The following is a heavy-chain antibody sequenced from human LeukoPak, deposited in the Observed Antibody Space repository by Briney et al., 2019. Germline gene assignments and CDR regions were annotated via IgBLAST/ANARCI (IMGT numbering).Heavy chain of an antibody. CDR3: ARDRATTVTTNYYYGMDV. J-gene: IGHJ6*02. V-gene: IGHV1-2*02. D-gene: IGHD4-17*01. CDR1: GYTFTGYY. Sequence: GASVKVSCKASGYTFTGYYMHWVRQAPGQGLEWMGWINPNSGGTNYAQKFQGRVTTTRDTSISTAYMELSRLRSDDTAVYYCARDRATTVTTNYYYGMDVWGQGTTVTVSS. CDR2: INPNSGGT.